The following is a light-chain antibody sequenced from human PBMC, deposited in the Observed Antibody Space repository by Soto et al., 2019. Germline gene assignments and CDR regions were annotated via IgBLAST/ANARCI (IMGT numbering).Light chain of an antibody. CDR2: NDN. CDR3: AAWDDSLHVI. Sequence: QSVLTQPPSASATPGQRVTISCSGSSSNIGSRTVNWYQQLPGSAPKLLVYNDNQRPSGVPDRFSGSKSGTSASLAISGLQSEDEADYYCAAWDDSLHVIFGGGTKLNVL. J-gene: IGLJ2*01. CDR1: SSNIGSRT. V-gene: IGLV1-44*01.